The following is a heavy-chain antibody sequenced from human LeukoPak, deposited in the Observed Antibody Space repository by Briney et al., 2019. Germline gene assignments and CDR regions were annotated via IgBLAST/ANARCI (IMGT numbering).Heavy chain of an antibody. Sequence: ASVKVSCKASGYTFTSNYMHWVRHAPGQGLEWMGIIHPSGGSTNYAQKFQGRVAMTRDTSTSTVYTELSSLRSEDTAIFYCARDCSSTRCQGPVFDNWGQGTLVTVSS. V-gene: IGHV1-46*01. D-gene: IGHD2-2*01. CDR1: GYTFTSNY. CDR2: IHPSGGST. J-gene: IGHJ4*02. CDR3: ARDCSSTRCQGPVFDN.